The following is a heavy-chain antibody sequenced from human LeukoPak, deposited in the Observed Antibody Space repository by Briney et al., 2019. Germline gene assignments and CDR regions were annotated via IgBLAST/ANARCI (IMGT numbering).Heavy chain of an antibody. CDR1: GFTFSNAW. CDR3: ATDFYGTT. Sequence: GGSLRLSCATSGFTFSNAWMNWVRQAPGKGLEWVGRIRSNSDGGTIDYAAPVKGRFALSRDDSKNTLYLQMNSLQTEDTAVYYCATDFYGTTWGQGTLVTVSS. D-gene: IGHD2/OR15-2a*01. V-gene: IGHV3-15*07. CDR2: IRSNSDGGTI. J-gene: IGHJ5*02.